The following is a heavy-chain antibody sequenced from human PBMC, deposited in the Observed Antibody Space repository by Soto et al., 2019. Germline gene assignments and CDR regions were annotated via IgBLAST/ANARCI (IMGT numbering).Heavy chain of an antibody. CDR3: AGHGGYSY. Sequence: EVQLLESGGGLVQAGGSLRLSCAATGFTVRTNGMSWVRQAPGKGLEWAASFSSGSSGTHYADSLKGRFAISRDNSKNTLYLQMNSLRVEDTALYYCAGHGGYSYLGQGTLVTVSS. D-gene: IGHD2-15*01. CDR1: GFTVRTNG. V-gene: IGHV3-23*01. CDR2: FSSGSSGT. J-gene: IGHJ4*02.